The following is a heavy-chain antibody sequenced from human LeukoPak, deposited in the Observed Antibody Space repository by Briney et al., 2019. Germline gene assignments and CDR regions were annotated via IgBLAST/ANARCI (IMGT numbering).Heavy chain of an antibody. V-gene: IGHV3-7*01. CDR3: TTGYSSGWCNEGTY. D-gene: IGHD6-19*01. CDR2: IKQDGSGE. CDR1: GFTFSSYW. J-gene: IGHJ4*02. Sequence: GGSLRLSCVASGFTFSSYWMSWVRQAPGKGLEWVAKIKQDGSGEYYLDSVKGRFTISRDNAKNSLYLQMNSLRAEDTAVYFCTTGYSSGWCNEGTYWGQGTLVTVSS.